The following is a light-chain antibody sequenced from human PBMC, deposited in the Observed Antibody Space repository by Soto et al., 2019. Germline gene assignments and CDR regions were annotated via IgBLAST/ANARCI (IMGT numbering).Light chain of an antibody. CDR1: QSVDSY. V-gene: IGKV3-11*01. CDR3: QQHSNGLT. Sequence: EIVLTQSPATLSLSPGERATLSCRASQSVDSYLAWYQQKPGQAPRPLLFDASHRATGIPARFSGSGSGTDFTLTISSLEPGDFAVYYCQQHSNGLTFGGGTKVEIK. CDR2: DAS. J-gene: IGKJ4*01.